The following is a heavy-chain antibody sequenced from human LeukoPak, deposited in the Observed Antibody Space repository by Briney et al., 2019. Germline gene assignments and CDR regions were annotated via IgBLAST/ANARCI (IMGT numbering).Heavy chain of an antibody. CDR2: IYYSGST. D-gene: IGHD4-17*01. V-gene: IGHV4-59*01. J-gene: IGHJ5*02. CDR3: ARDYGDYSNWFDP. CDR1: GGSIISYY. Sequence: PSGTLSLTCTVSGGSIISYYWSWFRPPPGKGLGGFGYIYYSGSTNYNPSLKSRVTISVDTSKNQFSLKLSSVTAADTAVYYCARDYGDYSNWFDPWGQGTLVTVSS.